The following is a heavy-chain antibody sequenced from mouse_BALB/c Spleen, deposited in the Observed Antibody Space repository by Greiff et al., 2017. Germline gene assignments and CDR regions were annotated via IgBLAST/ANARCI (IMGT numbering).Heavy chain of an antibody. D-gene: IGHD1-1*01. Sequence: EVKLVESGGGLVKPGGSLKLSCAASGFAFSSYDMSWVRQTPEKRLEWVAYISSGGGSTYYPDTVKGRFTISRDNAKNTLYLQMSSLKSEDTAMYYCARHGDLYYYGSSYDYYAMDYWGQGTSVTVSS. J-gene: IGHJ4*01. CDR2: ISSGGGST. CDR3: ARHGDLYYYGSSYDYYAMDY. CDR1: GFAFSSYD. V-gene: IGHV5-12-1*01.